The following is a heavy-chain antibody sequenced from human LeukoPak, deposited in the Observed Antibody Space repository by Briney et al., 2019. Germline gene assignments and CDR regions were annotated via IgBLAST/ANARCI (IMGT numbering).Heavy chain of an antibody. CDR1: GFTFSTYW. Sequence: GGSLRLSCAASGFTFSTYWMTWVRQAPGKGPEWVANIREDGSATYYVDSVKGRFTISRDNAKKSLYLQMNSLRAEDTAVYYCAKEIRWQNWFDPWGQGTLVTVSS. D-gene: IGHD4-23*01. CDR3: AKEIRWQNWFDP. V-gene: IGHV3-7*05. CDR2: IREDGSAT. J-gene: IGHJ5*02.